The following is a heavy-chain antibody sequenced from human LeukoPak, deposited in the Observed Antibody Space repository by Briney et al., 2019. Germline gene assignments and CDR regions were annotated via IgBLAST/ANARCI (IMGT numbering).Heavy chain of an antibody. CDR1: GDSISSTSYH. CDR2: VYYTGSA. D-gene: IGHD3-10*01. J-gene: IGHJ5*02. Sequence: SETLSLTCTVSGDSISSTSYHWAWIRQPPGKGLEWIATVYYTGSAYYNPSLKSRVTISVDTSKSQFSLKLSSVITADTALYYCARYASGSYYWFDPWGQGTLVTVSS. CDR3: ARYASGSYYWFDP. V-gene: IGHV4-39*01.